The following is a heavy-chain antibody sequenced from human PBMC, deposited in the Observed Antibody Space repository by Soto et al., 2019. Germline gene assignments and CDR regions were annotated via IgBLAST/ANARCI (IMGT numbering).Heavy chain of an antibody. CDR2: ISYDGSNK. CDR3: ARDHDDYGDSGYYFDY. D-gene: IGHD4-17*01. CDR1: GFTFSSYA. J-gene: IGHJ4*02. Sequence: QVQLVESGGGVVQPGRSLRLSCAASGFTFSSYAMHWVRQAPGKGLEWVAVISYDGSNKYYADSVKGRFTISRDNSKNTLYLQMNSLRAEDTAVYYCARDHDDYGDSGYYFDYWGQGTLVTVSS. V-gene: IGHV3-30-3*01.